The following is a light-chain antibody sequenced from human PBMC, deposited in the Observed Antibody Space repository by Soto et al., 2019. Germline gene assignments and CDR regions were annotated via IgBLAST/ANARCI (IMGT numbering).Light chain of an antibody. CDR2: DAS. V-gene: IGKV1-5*01. CDR1: QSISNW. Sequence: DIQMTQSPSTLSSSLGDRVTITWRASQSISNWMAWYQQKPGKAPKLLGYDASTLQSGVASRFSGSGSGTEFTLIISSLKNDDSATYYCQQFDTSTWTFGQGTKVDIK. CDR3: QQFDTSTWT. J-gene: IGKJ1*01.